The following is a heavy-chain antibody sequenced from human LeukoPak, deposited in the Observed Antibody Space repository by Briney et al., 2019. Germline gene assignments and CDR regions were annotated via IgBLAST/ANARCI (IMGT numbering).Heavy chain of an antibody. CDR2: IYYSGST. V-gene: IGHV4-59*01. D-gene: IGHD3-10*01. CDR3: AKAAKFYYGSQTYYYFDY. J-gene: IGHJ4*02. CDR1: GGSISSYY. Sequence: SETLSLTCTVSGGSISSYYWSWIRQPPGKGLEWIGYIYYSGSTNYIPSLKSRVTISVDTSKNQFSLKLSSVTAADTAVYYCAKAAKFYYGSQTYYYFDYWGQGILVTVSS.